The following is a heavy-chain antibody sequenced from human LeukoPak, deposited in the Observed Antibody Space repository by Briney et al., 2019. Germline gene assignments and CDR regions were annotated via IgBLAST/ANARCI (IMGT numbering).Heavy chain of an antibody. V-gene: IGHV4-34*01. CDR1: GGSFSGYY. CDR3: ARYSSGVDY. J-gene: IGHJ4*02. Sequence: SETLSLTCAVYGGSFSGYYWSWIRQPPGKGLEWIGEINHSGSTNYNPSLKSRVTISVDTSKNQFSLKLSSVTAADTAVYYCARYSSGVDYWGQGTLVTVSS. D-gene: IGHD6-19*01. CDR2: INHSGST.